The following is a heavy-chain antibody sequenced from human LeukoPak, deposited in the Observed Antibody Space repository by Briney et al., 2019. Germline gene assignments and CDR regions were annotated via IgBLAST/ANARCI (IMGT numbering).Heavy chain of an antibody. CDR2: IYYSGST. CDR3: ARHSPSLGSGSYTPYYFDY. Sequence: SETLPLTCTVSGGSISSYYWSWIRQPPGKGLEWIGYIYYSGSTNYNPSLKSRVTISVDTSKNQFSLKLSSVTAADTAVYYCARHSPSLGSGSYTPYYFDYWGQGTLVTVSS. CDR1: GGSISSYY. D-gene: IGHD3-10*01. V-gene: IGHV4-59*08. J-gene: IGHJ4*02.